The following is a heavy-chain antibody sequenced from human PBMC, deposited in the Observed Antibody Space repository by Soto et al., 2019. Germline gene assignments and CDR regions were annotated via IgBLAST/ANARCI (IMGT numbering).Heavy chain of an antibody. CDR1: GFTFSSYA. CDR3: AKALEWSYPTLYYYYGMDV. Sequence: GGSLRLSCAASGFTFSSYAMSWVRQAPGKGLEWVSAISGSGGSTYYADSVKGRFTISRDNSKNTLYLQMNSLRAEDTAVYYCAKALEWSYPTLYYYYGMDVWGQGTTVTVSS. D-gene: IGHD3-3*01. J-gene: IGHJ6*02. V-gene: IGHV3-23*01. CDR2: ISGSGGST.